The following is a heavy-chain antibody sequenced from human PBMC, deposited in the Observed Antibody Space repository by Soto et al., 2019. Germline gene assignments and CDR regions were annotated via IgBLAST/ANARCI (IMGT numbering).Heavy chain of an antibody. Sequence: EVQLVESGGGLVQPGGSLRLSCAASGFTFSDHYMDWVRQAPGKGLEWVGRTKNKANSYTTEYAASVKGRFTISSDDSKNSLYLQMNSLKTEDTAVYYCTRGGGSTTYKGAFDIWGQGTMVTVSS. CDR3: TRGGGSTTYKGAFDI. D-gene: IGHD1-1*01. J-gene: IGHJ3*02. CDR1: GFTFSDHY. V-gene: IGHV3-72*01. CDR2: TKNKANSYTT.